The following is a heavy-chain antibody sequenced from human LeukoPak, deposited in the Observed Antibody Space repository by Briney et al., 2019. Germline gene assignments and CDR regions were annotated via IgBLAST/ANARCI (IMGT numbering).Heavy chain of an antibody. V-gene: IGHV3-23*01. CDR1: GLIFSNYA. D-gene: IGHD1-1*01. CDR3: ATKDDLMGFDH. J-gene: IGHJ4*02. Sequence: GGSLRLSCTASGLIFSNYAMGWVRQAPGKGLEWISVISGGAGTRYYADSVKGRFTISKDISKSVLFLQMSSLRVEDAAVYYCATKDDLMGFDHWGQGTLVTVSS. CDR2: ISGGAGTR.